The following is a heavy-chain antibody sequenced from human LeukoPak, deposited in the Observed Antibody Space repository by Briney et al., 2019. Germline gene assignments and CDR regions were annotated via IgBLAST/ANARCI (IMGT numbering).Heavy chain of an antibody. Sequence: ASVKVSCKASGYTFTSYGISWVRQAPGQGPEWMGWISAYNGNTNYAQKLQGRVTMTTDTSTSTAYMELRRLRSDDTAVYYCARSYYDILTGYYNVEAFDIWGQGTMVTVSS. CDR1: GYTFTSYG. D-gene: IGHD3-9*01. CDR2: ISAYNGNT. J-gene: IGHJ3*02. V-gene: IGHV1-18*01. CDR3: ARSYYDILTGYYNVEAFDI.